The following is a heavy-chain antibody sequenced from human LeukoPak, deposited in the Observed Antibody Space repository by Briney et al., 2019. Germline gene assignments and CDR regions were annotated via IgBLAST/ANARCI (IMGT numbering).Heavy chain of an antibody. J-gene: IGHJ5*02. CDR2: ISSSSSYI. Sequence: GGSLRLSCAASGFTFSSYSMNWVRQAPGEGLEWVSSISSSSSYIYYADSVKGRFTISRDNAKNSLYLQMNSLRAEDTAVYYCASSPTRGSGWYTTWGQGTLVTVSS. CDR3: ASSPTRGSGWYTT. CDR1: GFTFSSYS. V-gene: IGHV3-21*01. D-gene: IGHD6-19*01.